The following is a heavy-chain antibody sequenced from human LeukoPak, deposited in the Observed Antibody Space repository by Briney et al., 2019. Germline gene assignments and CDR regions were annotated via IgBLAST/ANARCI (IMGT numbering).Heavy chain of an antibody. D-gene: IGHD6-19*01. J-gene: IGHJ6*03. Sequence: GGSLRLSCAASGLTFSSYGMHWVRQAPGKGLEWVAFIRYDGSNKYYADSVKGRFTISRDNSKNTLYLQMNSLRAEDTAVYYCAKAPTGPWLGSVGDYYYMDVWGKGTTVTVSS. CDR1: GLTFSSYG. V-gene: IGHV3-30*02. CDR3: AKAPTGPWLGSVGDYYYMDV. CDR2: IRYDGSNK.